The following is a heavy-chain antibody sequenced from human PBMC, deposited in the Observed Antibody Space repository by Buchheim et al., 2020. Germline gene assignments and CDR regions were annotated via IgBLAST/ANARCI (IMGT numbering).Heavy chain of an antibody. CDR3: ARDLPAAGTELDY. J-gene: IGHJ4*02. CDR1: GFTFSSYN. V-gene: IGHV3-21*01. Sequence: EVQLVESGGGLVKPGGSLRLSCAASGFTFSSYNMNWVRQAPGKGLEWVSSISSSSNYIYYADSVKGRFTISRDNAKNSLSLQMNSLGAEDTAVYFCARDLPAAGTELDYWGQGTL. D-gene: IGHD6-13*01. CDR2: ISSSSNYI.